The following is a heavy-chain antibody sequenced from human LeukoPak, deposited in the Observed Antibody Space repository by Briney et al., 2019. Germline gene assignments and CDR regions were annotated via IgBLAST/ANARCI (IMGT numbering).Heavy chain of an antibody. CDR1: GGTISSYS. Sequence: SETLSLTCTVSGGTISSYSWSWIRQPPGKGLECIGYIYYSGSTYYNPSLKSRVTISVDTSKNQFSLKLSSVTAADTAVYYCARVRSSWHYYFDYWGQGTLVTVSS. CDR2: IYYSGST. V-gene: IGHV4-59*08. J-gene: IGHJ4*02. CDR3: ARVRSSWHYYFDY. D-gene: IGHD6-13*01.